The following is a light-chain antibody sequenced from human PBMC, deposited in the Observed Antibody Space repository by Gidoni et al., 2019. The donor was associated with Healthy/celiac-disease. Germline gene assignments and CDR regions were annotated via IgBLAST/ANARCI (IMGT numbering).Light chain of an antibody. CDR2: GNS. J-gene: IGLJ3*02. CDR3: QSYASSLSGWV. V-gene: IGLV1-40*01. Sequence: QSLLTQPPSVSGAPGARVTNSCTGSRSNSGSGYDVHWYQQLPGTAPKLPIYGNSNRPSVVPDRFSGSKSGTSDSLAITGLQAEDEADYYCQSYASSLSGWVFGGGTKLTVL. CDR1: RSNSGSGYD.